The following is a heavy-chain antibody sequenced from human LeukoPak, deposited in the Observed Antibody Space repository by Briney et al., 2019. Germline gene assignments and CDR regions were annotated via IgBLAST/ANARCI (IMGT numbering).Heavy chain of an antibody. CDR1: GGSFSGYY. J-gene: IGHJ4*02. Sequence: SETLSLTCAVDGGSFSGYYWSWIRQPPGKGLEWIGEIKHSGSTNYNPSLKSRVTISVDTAKHEFSLKLSYVTAADTAVYYCARGGAGVDKAMINFDYWGPGTLVTVSS. CDR3: ARGGAGVDKAMINFDY. D-gene: IGHD5-18*01. CDR2: IKHSGST. V-gene: IGHV4-34*01.